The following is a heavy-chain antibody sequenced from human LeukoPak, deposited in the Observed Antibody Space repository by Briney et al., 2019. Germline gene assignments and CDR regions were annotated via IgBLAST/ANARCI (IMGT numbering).Heavy chain of an antibody. Sequence: GGSLRLSCVASGFIFCKHWMHWVRQAPGKGLVWVSRLNLDGSTTSYADSVKGRFTISRDNAKNTLYLQMNSLRVDDTGVYYCARESSGSYWGWGQGTLVTVSS. CDR1: GFIFCKHW. V-gene: IGHV3-74*01. J-gene: IGHJ4*02. CDR2: LNLDGSTT. D-gene: IGHD3-10*01. CDR3: ARESSGSYWG.